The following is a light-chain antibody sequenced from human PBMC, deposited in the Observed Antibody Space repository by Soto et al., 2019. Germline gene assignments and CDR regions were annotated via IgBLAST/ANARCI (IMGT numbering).Light chain of an antibody. J-gene: IGLJ2*01. CDR1: ASDIGRYNY. CDR3: QTWGTGVPVE. CDR2: EVT. V-gene: IGLV2-8*01. Sequence: QSALTQPPSASGSPGQSVTISCIGTASDIGRYNYVSWYQHHPGKAPKLIIYEVTKRPSGVPDRFSGSRSGDERYLTISSLQSEDEAEYYCQTWGTGVPVEFGGGTKLTVL.